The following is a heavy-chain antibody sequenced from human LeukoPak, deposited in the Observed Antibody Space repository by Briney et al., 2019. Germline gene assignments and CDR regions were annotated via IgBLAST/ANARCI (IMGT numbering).Heavy chain of an antibody. J-gene: IGHJ4*02. Sequence: ASVKVSCKASGGTFSSYAISWVRQAPGQGLEWMGGIIPIFGTANYAQKFQGRVTITADESTSTAYMELSSLRSEDTAVYYCAQRGGASYYYDSSGYYSSWGQGTLVTVSS. CDR1: GGTFSSYA. D-gene: IGHD3-22*01. V-gene: IGHV1-69*13. CDR2: IIPIFGTA. CDR3: AQRGGASYYYDSSGYYSS.